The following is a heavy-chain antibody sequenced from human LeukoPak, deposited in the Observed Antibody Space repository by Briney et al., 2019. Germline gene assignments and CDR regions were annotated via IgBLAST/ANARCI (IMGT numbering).Heavy chain of an antibody. D-gene: IGHD6-13*01. CDR3: AREDQQLVNYYYYYGMDV. CDR2: TWYDGSNK. Sequence: GGSLRLSCAASGFTFSSYGMHWVRQAPGKGLEWVAVTWYDGSNKYYADSVKGRFTISRDNSKNTLYLQMNSLRAEDTAVYYCAREDQQLVNYYYYYGMDVWGQGTTVTVSS. J-gene: IGHJ6*02. V-gene: IGHV3-33*01. CDR1: GFTFSSYG.